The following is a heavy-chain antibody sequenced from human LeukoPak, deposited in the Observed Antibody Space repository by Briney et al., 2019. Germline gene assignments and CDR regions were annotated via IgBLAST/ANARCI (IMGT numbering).Heavy chain of an antibody. D-gene: IGHD2-15*01. J-gene: IGHJ5*02. Sequence: SETLSLTCSVSGGSISSYYWSWIRQPPGKGLEWIGYIYYSGSTHYNPSLKSRVTISVDTSKNQFSLKLSSVTAADTAVYYCARSIRDCSGGSCYSGWFDPWGQGTLVTVSS. CDR1: GGSISSYY. CDR2: IYYSGST. CDR3: ARSIRDCSGGSCYSGWFDP. V-gene: IGHV4-59*08.